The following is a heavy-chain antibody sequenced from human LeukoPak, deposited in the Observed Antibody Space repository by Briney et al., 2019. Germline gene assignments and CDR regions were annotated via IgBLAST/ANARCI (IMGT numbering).Heavy chain of an antibody. CDR3: ARGAAGGLSWFDP. Sequence: SETLSLTCSVSGGSISSYYWSWIRQPAGKGLEWIGRIYTSGSTNCNPSLKSRVTMSVDTPKNQFSLKLSSVTAADTAVYYCARGAAGGLSWFDPWGQGTLVTVSS. V-gene: IGHV4-4*07. D-gene: IGHD6-13*01. J-gene: IGHJ5*02. CDR1: GGSISSYY. CDR2: IYTSGST.